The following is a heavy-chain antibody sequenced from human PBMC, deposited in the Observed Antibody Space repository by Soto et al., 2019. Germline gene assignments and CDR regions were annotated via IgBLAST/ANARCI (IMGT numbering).Heavy chain of an antibody. CDR3: AGMXWFGDLLFDY. CDR1: DDSITRGAYY. J-gene: IGHJ4*02. D-gene: IGHD3-10*01. Sequence: PSEALSLTCTVSDDSITRGAYYWGWIRQPPGKGLEWIGTIRYRGSTYYNPSLKSRVTMSLDTSKNQYSLRLSSVTAADTAVYFCAGMXWFGDLLFDYWGPGTLVTVSS. V-gene: IGHV4-39*01. CDR2: IRYRGST.